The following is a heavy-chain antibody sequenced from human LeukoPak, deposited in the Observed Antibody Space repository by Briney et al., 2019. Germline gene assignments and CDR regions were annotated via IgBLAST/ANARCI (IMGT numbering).Heavy chain of an antibody. J-gene: IGHJ4*02. V-gene: IGHV1-18*01. D-gene: IGHD5-12*01. Sequence: GASVKVSCKASGYTFTSYGISWVRQAPGQGLEWMGWISAYNGNTNYAQKLQGRVTVTTDTSTSTAYMELRSLRSHDTAVYYCARMESVDIVATIWGASENDYWGQGTLVTVSS. CDR2: ISAYNGNT. CDR3: ARMESVDIVATIWGASENDY. CDR1: GYTFTSYG.